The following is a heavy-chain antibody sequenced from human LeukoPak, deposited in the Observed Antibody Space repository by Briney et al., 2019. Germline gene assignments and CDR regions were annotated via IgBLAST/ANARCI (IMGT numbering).Heavy chain of an antibody. Sequence: GGSLRLSCAASGFTFSSYSMNWVRQAPGKGLEWVSSISSSSSYIYYADSVKGRFTISRDNAKNSLYLQMNSLRAEDTAVYYCARDESITIFGGVNGGWFDPWGQGTLVTVSS. CDR2: ISSSSSYI. V-gene: IGHV3-21*01. CDR1: GFTFSSYS. CDR3: ARDESITIFGGVNGGWFDP. J-gene: IGHJ5*02. D-gene: IGHD3-3*01.